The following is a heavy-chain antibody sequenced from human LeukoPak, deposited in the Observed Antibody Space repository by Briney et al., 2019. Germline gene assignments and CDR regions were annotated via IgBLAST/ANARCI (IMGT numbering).Heavy chain of an antibody. D-gene: IGHD5-12*01. V-gene: IGHV3-23*01. CDR1: GFTFSEYW. Sequence: GGSLRLSCVVSGFTFSEYWMTWVRQAPGKGLEWVSTIGSGGDNTYYADSVKGRFTISRDNSKNTLYLQMSSLRAEDTAMYYCTKAGSGYDFGAFDIWGQGTVVTVSS. J-gene: IGHJ3*02. CDR2: IGSGGDNT. CDR3: TKAGSGYDFGAFDI.